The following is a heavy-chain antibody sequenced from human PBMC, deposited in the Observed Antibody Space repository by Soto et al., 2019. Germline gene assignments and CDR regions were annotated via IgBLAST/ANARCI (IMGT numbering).Heavy chain of an antibody. CDR1: GGTFSSYA. V-gene: IGHV1-69*01. CDR2: IIPIFGTA. J-gene: IGHJ4*02. CDR3: ARGYYYDSSGYFSNAYYFDY. D-gene: IGHD3-22*01. Sequence: QVQLVQSGAEVKKPGSSVKVSCKASGGTFSSYAISWVRQAPGQGLEWMGGIIPIFGTANYAQKIQSRVTITGDESTGTAYMELNSLRSEDTAVYYCARGYYYDSSGYFSNAYYFDYWGQGTLVTVSS.